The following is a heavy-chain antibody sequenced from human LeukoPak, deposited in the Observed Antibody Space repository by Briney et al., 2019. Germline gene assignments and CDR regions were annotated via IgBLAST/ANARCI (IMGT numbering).Heavy chain of an antibody. J-gene: IGHJ4*02. CDR1: GSSIRSSSYY. CDR2: IYYSGST. Sequence: SETLSLTCTVSGSSIRSSSYYWTWTRQPPGKGLEWIGSIYYSGSTYYNPSLKSRVRISVDTSKNQFSLRLSSVTAADTAVYYCAKIGSRLPFDHWGQGTLVTVSS. V-gene: IGHV4-39*07. D-gene: IGHD1-1*01. CDR3: AKIGSRLPFDH.